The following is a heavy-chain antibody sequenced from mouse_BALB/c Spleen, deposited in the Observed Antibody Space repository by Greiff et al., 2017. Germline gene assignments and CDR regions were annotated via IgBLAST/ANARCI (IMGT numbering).Heavy chain of an antibody. V-gene: IGHV5-6*01. J-gene: IGHJ2*01. CDR2: ISSGGSYT. CDR3: ARYGNYHFDY. Sequence: EVQLVESGGDLVKPGGSLKLSCAASGFTFSSYGMSWVRQTPDKRLEWVATISSGGSYTYYPDSVKGRFTISRDNAKNTLYLQMSSLKSEDTAMYYCARYGNYHFDYWGQGTTLTVSS. D-gene: IGHD2-10*02. CDR1: GFTFSSYG.